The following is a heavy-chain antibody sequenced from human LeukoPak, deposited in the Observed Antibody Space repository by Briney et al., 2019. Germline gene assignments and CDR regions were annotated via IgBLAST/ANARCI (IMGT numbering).Heavy chain of an antibody. CDR2: INSDGSST. D-gene: IGHD2-15*01. CDR1: GFTFNSYW. Sequence: GWALTLSCAASGFTFNSYWFHLLRQAPGKGLGWVSRINSDGSSTSYADSVKGRFTISRDHAKNTLYLQMTSLRAEDTAVYYCARSVAVVTATFGYWGQGTLVTVSS. V-gene: IGHV3-74*01. J-gene: IGHJ4*02. CDR3: ARSVAVVTATFGY.